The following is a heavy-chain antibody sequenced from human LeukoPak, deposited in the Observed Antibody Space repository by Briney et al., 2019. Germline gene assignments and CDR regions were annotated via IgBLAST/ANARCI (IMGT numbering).Heavy chain of an antibody. CDR3: ARGTGRFMFDI. V-gene: IGHV3-21*01. Sequence: PGGPLRLSCAAPGFTSGTNIMNWVPQPPGKGREWVSSISRSSSSIYYADSVKGRFTISRDNAKNSLYLQMNSLRAEDTAVYYCARGTGRFMFDIWGQGTMVTVSS. CDR2: ISRSSSSI. CDR1: GFTSGTNI. J-gene: IGHJ3*02. D-gene: IGHD3-3*01.